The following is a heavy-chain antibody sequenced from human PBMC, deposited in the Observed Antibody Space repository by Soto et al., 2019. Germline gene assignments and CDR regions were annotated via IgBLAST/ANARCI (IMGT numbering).Heavy chain of an antibody. CDR1: GGSISSSSY. D-gene: IGHD2-15*01. CDR2: IFYSGST. CDR3: ARQCRGVTCHWFVT. V-gene: IGHV4-39*01. Sequence: ADTLSLTCTVSGGSISSSSYLCFILQPPGKGLEWIGSIFYSGSTYYNPSLKSRVTISVDTSKNQFSMTLTSVTAADTAVYYCARQCRGVTCHWFVTWGQGTLVTVSS. J-gene: IGHJ5*02.